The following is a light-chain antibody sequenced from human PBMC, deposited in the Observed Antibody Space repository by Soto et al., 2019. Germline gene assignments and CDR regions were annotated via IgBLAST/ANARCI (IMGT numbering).Light chain of an antibody. CDR2: GAT. CDR3: QQYHIWPPIT. J-gene: IGKJ5*01. V-gene: IGKV3-15*01. Sequence: DIVLTQSPGTLSLSPGERATLSCRASQSVNTNIAWYQQKPGQAPRLLIYGATTRATGIPARLSGRGSGTEFSLTISSLQSEDFAIYYCQQYHIWPPITFGQGTRLEIK. CDR1: QSVNTN.